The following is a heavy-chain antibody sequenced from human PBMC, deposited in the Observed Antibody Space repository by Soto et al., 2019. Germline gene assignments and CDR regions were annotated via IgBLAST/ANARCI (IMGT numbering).Heavy chain of an antibody. J-gene: IGHJ4*02. D-gene: IGHD3-22*01. CDR1: GGYISSSTYY. CDR2: VYYSGST. Sequence: SETLSLTCTVSGGYISSSTYYLSWIRHPPGKGLEWICSVYYSGSTYYNPSLKSRVTISVDTSNNQFSMKLNSVTAADTDVYYCARHQYYYDSSGYTLDYWVQGTLGTVSS. V-gene: IGHV4-39*01. CDR3: ARHQYYYDSSGYTLDY.